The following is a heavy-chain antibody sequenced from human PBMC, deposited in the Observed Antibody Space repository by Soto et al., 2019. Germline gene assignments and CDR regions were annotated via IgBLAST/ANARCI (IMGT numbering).Heavy chain of an antibody. D-gene: IGHD2-15*01. V-gene: IGHV3-23*01. CDR2: VSGSGGST. CDR1: GFTFSSYA. J-gene: IGHJ4*02. Sequence: EVQLLESGGGLVQPGGSLRLSCAASGFTFSSYAMSWVRQAPGQGLEWVSFVSGSGGSTYYADTVKGRFTISRDNCKNTLQLHMNMLSGEDTAIFYCAKGRAGYCSGCSCFGFFERWGQGTLVTVSS. CDR3: AKGRAGYCSGCSCFGFFER.